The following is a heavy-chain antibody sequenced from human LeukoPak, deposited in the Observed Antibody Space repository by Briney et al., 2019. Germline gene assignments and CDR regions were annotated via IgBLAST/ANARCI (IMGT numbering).Heavy chain of an antibody. CDR2: IYTGATT. CDR1: GFTVSSKY. J-gene: IGHJ4*02. Sequence: GGSLRLSCVASGFTVSSKYISWVRQAPGQGLEWVAVIYTGATTYCADSVKGRDTTSRDNSKNTLYLQKDGLRVEDTAVYYCAKVGAVAAVDYWGEGTLVTVSS. CDR3: AKVGAVAAVDY. D-gene: IGHD6-19*01. V-gene: IGHV3-66*01.